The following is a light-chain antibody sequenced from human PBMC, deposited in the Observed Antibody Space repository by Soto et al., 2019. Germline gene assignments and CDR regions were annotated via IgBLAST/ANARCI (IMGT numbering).Light chain of an antibody. V-gene: IGKV1-5*01. Sequence: DIQLTQSPSTLSASVGDRVTITCRASQGISNWLAWYQQKPGKAPNLLIYDASSLETGVPSRFSGGKSGTEFTLTITSLQPEDSATYYCQQYTTYSVTFGQGTKVEIK. CDR1: QGISNW. CDR2: DAS. J-gene: IGKJ1*01. CDR3: QQYTTYSVT.